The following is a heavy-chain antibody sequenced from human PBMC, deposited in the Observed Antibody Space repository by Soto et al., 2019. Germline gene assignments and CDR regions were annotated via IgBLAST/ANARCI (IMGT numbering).Heavy chain of an antibody. V-gene: IGHV4-39*01. J-gene: IGHJ5*02. CDR2: IFYSGGT. Sequence: QLLLQESGPGLVKPSETLSLTCTVSGGSILDSTYYWAWIRQSPGKGLEWIGTIFYSGGTFYTPDLKSRVTMSVDTSNSQFSLKLSSVTAADAAVYYCARQASGYYYGWFDTWGQGTLVTGSS. CDR1: GGSILDSTYY. CDR3: ARQASGYYYGWFDT. D-gene: IGHD3-22*01.